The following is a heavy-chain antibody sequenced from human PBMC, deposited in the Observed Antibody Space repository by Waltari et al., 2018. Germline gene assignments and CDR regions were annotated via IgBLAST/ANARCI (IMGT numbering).Heavy chain of an antibody. CDR2: IIHSGSST. V-gene: IGHV3-23*01. Sequence: EVQLLESGGMLVQPGGSLRLSCAVSGFTFSDYAMSWVRQAPRKGLDWVSTIIHSGSSTYYAESVEGRFTISRDNSKSILYLQMNSLRAEDTAVYYCVKDHGWGTSYKGFDPWGQGTLVTVSS. J-gene: IGHJ5*02. D-gene: IGHD3-10*01. CDR3: VKDHGWGTSYKGFDP. CDR1: GFTFSDYA.